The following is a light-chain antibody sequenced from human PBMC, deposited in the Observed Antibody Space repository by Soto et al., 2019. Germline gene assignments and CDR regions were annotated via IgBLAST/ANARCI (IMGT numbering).Light chain of an antibody. J-gene: IGLJ3*02. CDR1: SSEVGGYNY. CDR3: SSYTSRNTWV. CDR2: EVS. Sequence: QSVLTQPASVSGSPGQSITISFTGTSSEVGGYNYVSWYQQHPGKAPKLMIYEVSHRPSGVSNRFSGSKSDNTASLTISGLQAEDEADYYCSSYTSRNTWVFGGGTKVTVL. V-gene: IGLV2-14*01.